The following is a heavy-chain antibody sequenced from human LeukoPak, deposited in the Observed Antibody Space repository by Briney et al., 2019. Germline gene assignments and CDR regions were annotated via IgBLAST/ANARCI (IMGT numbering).Heavy chain of an antibody. CDR2: ISPSGRYI. V-gene: IGHV3-21*04. J-gene: IGHJ1*01. CDR1: GFTFSTYS. Sequence: PGGSLRLSCAASGFTFSTYSLNWVRQAPGKGLEWVSSISPSGRYIYFADSLKGRFTISRDNAKNTLYLQMNSLRAEDTAVYYCARDRPSQHWGQGTLVTVSS. CDR3: ARDRPSQH.